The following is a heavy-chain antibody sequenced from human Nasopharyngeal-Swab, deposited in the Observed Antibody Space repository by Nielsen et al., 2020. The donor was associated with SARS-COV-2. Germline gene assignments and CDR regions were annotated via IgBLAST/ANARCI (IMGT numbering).Heavy chain of an antibody. V-gene: IGHV4-31*03. CDR3: ARGRYYDILGDAFDI. J-gene: IGHJ3*02. D-gene: IGHD3-9*01. Sequence: SETLSPTCTVSGGSISSGGYYWSWIRQHPGKGLEWIGYIYYSGSTYYNPSLKSRVTISVDTSKNQFSLKLSSVTAADTAVYYCARGRYYDILGDAFDIWGQGTMVTVSS. CDR1: GGSISSGGYY. CDR2: IYYSGST.